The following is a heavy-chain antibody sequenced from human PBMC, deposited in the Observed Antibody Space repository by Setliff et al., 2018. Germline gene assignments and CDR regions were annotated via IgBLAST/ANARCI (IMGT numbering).Heavy chain of an antibody. CDR1: GFTFGDYA. V-gene: IGHV3-49*04. CDR3: ARVGGRAKGYFDL. D-gene: IGHD2-15*01. CDR2: IRSKAYGGTT. J-gene: IGHJ2*01. Sequence: GGSLRLSCSVSGFTFGDYAMTWVRQAPGKGLEWVGVIRSKAYGGTTEYADSVKGRFTISRDNAKNSLYLQMNSLRAEDTAVYYCARVGGRAKGYFDLWGRGTLVTVSS.